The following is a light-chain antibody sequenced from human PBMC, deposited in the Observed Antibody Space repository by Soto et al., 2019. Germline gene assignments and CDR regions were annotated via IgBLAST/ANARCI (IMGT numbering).Light chain of an antibody. Sequence: DIQMTQSPSTLSASVGDRVTITCRASQSISSWLAWYQQKPGKAPKLLIYKASSLESGVPSRFSGSGSGTEFTLTISSLQPDDFATYYCKQYNNDPWTFGQGTKVDIK. V-gene: IGKV1-5*03. CDR1: QSISSW. CDR2: KAS. CDR3: KQYNNDPWT. J-gene: IGKJ1*01.